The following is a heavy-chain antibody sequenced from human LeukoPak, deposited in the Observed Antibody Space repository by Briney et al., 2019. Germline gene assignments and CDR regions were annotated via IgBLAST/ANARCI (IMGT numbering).Heavy chain of an antibody. D-gene: IGHD5-12*01. J-gene: IGHJ6*03. CDR1: GDSISSGGYS. CDR3: ATGPGATIFLGYYYYMDV. Sequence: SETLSLTCAVSGDSISSGGYSWSWIRQSPGKGLEWIGYSYYSGSTYYNPSLKSRVTISVDTSKNQFSLKLSSVTAADTAVYYCATGPGATIFLGYYYYMDVWGKGTTVTVSS. V-gene: IGHV4-61*08. CDR2: SYYSGST.